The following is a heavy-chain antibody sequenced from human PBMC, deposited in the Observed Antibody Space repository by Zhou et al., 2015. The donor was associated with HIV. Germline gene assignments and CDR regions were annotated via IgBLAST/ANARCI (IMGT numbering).Heavy chain of an antibody. V-gene: IGHV3-30-3*01. CDR3: ARGGDLDYDFWTGYLDS. D-gene: IGHD3-3*01. CDR2: ISYDGSNQ. J-gene: IGHJ4*02. Sequence: VQLVESGGGVVQPGRSLRLSCAASGFTFSNYAMHWVRQAPDKGLEWVAVISYDGSNQYHADSVKGRFTISRDNSKNTLYLQINSLRAEDTAVYYCARGGDLDYDFWTGYLDSWGQGSLVTVSS. CDR1: GFTFSNYA.